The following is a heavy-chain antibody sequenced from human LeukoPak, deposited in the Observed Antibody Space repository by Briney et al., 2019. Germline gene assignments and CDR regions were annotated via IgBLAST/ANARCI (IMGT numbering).Heavy chain of an antibody. V-gene: IGHV1-3*01. Sequence: ASVKVSCTASGYTFTSYAMHWVRQAPGQRLEWMGWINAGNGNTKYSQKFQGRVTITADESTSTAYMELSSLRSEDTTVYYCASRRMDSSGWPQAEYFQHWGQGTLVTVSS. CDR1: GYTFTSYA. D-gene: IGHD6-19*01. J-gene: IGHJ1*01. CDR2: INAGNGNT. CDR3: ASRRMDSSGWPQAEYFQH.